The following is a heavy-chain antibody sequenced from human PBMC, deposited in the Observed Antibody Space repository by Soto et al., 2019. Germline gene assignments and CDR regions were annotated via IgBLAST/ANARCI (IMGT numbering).Heavy chain of an antibody. J-gene: IGHJ6*02. V-gene: IGHV4-59*01. CDR3: ARTLKRHYGMDV. CDR2: IYYSGST. CDR1: GGPISSYY. Sequence: PSETLSLTCTVSGGPISSYYWSWIRQPPGKGLEWIGYIYYSGSTNYNPSLKSRVTISVDTSKNQFSLKLSSVTAADTAVYYCARTLKRHYGMDVWGQGTTVT.